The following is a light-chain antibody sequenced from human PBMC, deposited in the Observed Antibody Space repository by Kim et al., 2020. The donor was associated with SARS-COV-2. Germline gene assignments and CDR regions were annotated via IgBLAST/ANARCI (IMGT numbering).Light chain of an antibody. V-gene: IGLV3-25*03. CDR2: KDS. CDR1: ALPKQY. J-gene: IGLJ2*01. CDR3: QSADSSGTYVV. Sequence: SSELTQPPSVSVSPGQTARITCSGDALPKQYAYWYQQKPGQAPVLVIYKDSERPSGIPERFSGSSSGTTVTLTISGVQVEDEADYYCQSADSSGTYVVFGGGTQLAVL.